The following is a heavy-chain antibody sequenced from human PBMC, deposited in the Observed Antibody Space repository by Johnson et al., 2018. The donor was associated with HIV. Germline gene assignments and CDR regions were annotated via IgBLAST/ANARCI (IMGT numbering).Heavy chain of an antibody. CDR2: ISYDGSNK. CDR3: AREGGDCSSTSCYQDAFDI. J-gene: IGHJ3*02. CDR1: GFTFSSYA. Sequence: QVQLVESGGGVVQPGRSLRLSCAASGFTFSSYAMSWVRQAPGKGLEWVAVISYDGSNKYYADSVKGRFTISRDNSKNTLYLQMNSLRAEDTAVYYCAREGGDCSSTSCYQDAFDIWGQGTMVTVSS. D-gene: IGHD2-2*01. V-gene: IGHV3-30-3*01.